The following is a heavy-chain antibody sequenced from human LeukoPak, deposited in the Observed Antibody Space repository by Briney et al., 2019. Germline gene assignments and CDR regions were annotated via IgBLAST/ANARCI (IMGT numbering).Heavy chain of an antibody. CDR1: GALISSYW. CDR2: IYHSGRS. Sequence: SETLSLTCNVSGALISSYWWNWIRQPPGKGLEWIGNIYHSGRSDYNPSLKSRVTMSIDTSKNQFSLKLSSVTAADTAIYYCGRETGFDPWGQGILVTVSS. J-gene: IGHJ5*02. D-gene: IGHD1-1*01. V-gene: IGHV4-59*01. CDR3: GRETGFDP.